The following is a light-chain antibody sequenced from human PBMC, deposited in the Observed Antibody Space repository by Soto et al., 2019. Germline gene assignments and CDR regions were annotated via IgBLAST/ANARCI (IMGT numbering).Light chain of an antibody. J-gene: IGKJ4*01. CDR1: GGVSRK. Sequence: MRDSPSTLSVHQRERVTIDCRARGGVSRKLAWYQYKPRQAHRLLISGASTGATGLPARFSGSGSATELTLTICSLQSEDCTLYYCQHSPSLLIRFGG. CDR2: GAS. V-gene: IGKV3-15*01. CDR3: QHSPSLLIR.